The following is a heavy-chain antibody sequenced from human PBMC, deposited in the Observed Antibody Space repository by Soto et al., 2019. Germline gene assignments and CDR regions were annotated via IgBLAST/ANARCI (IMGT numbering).Heavy chain of an antibody. CDR2: INAGNGNT. V-gene: IGHV1-3*01. CDR3: ATLRRRWHDAFDI. CDR1: GYTFTSYA. Sequence: ASVKVSCKASGYTFTSYAMHWVRQAPGQRLEWMGWINAGNGNTKYSQKFQGRVTITRDTSASTAYMELSSLRSEDTAVYYCATLRRRWHDAFDIWGQGTMVTVSS. J-gene: IGHJ3*02.